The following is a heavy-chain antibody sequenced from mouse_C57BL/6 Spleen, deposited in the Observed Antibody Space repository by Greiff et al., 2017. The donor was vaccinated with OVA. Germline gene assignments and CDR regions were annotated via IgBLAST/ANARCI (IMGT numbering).Heavy chain of an antibody. CDR3: ARPNWDSGYFDY. CDR1: GFTFSDYY. D-gene: IGHD4-1*01. V-gene: IGHV5-12*01. J-gene: IGHJ2*01. Sequence: EVQGVESGGGLVQPGGSLKLSCAASGFTFSDYYMYWVRQTPEKRLEWVAYISNGGGSTYYPDTVKGRFTISRDNAKNTLYLQMSRLKSEDTAMYYCARPNWDSGYFDYWGQGTTLTVSS. CDR2: ISNGGGST.